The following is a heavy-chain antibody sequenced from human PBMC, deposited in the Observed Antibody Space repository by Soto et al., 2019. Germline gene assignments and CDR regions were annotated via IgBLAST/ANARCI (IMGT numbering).Heavy chain of an antibody. CDR1: GGSISSYY. Sequence: PSETLSLTCTVSGGSISSYYWSWIRQPPGKGLEWIGYIYYSGSTNYNPSLKSRVTISVDKSKNQFSLKLSSVTAADTAVYYCASGKYYYDSSGYFSGGNFDYWGQGTLVTVSS. D-gene: IGHD3-22*01. CDR2: IYYSGST. V-gene: IGHV4-59*12. CDR3: ASGKYYYDSSGYFSGGNFDY. J-gene: IGHJ4*02.